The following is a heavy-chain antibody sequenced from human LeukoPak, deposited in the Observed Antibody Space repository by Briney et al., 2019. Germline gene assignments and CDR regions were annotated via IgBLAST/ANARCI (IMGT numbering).Heavy chain of an antibody. CDR2: IYWNDDK. Sequence: SGPTLVQPTQPLTLTLAFSGFSLRTSGVRVGWIRQPPGKALEWLALIYWNDDKRYSPSLKSRLTITKDTSKNQVDLTMTSMDPVVTAAYYCARIGHSYAYVDYWGQGTLVTVSS. D-gene: IGHD5-18*01. CDR1: GFSLRTSGVR. J-gene: IGHJ4*02. V-gene: IGHV2-5*01. CDR3: ARIGHSYAYVDY.